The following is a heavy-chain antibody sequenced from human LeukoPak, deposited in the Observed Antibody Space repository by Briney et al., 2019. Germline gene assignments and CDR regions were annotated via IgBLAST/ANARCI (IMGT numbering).Heavy chain of an antibody. J-gene: IGHJ4*02. Sequence: GGSLRLSCAASGFTFSSYAMTWVRQAPGKGLEWVAVISSDGNNKNYVDSVKGRFTFSRDNSKNTLYLQMNSLRAEDTAVYYCAKGNDIGGYYYPHFDYWGQGTLVTVSS. D-gene: IGHD3-22*01. V-gene: IGHV3-30*18. CDR1: GFTFSSYA. CDR2: ISSDGNNK. CDR3: AKGNDIGGYYYPHFDY.